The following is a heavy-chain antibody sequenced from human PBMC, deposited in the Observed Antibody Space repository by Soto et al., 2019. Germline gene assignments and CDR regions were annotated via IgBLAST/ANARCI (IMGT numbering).Heavy chain of an antibody. CDR1: GYTFTGYY. V-gene: IGHV1-2*04. CDR3: ARAKEAAAVAYYYCYYGMDV. D-gene: IGHD6-13*01. J-gene: IGHJ6*02. Sequence: ASVKVSCKASGYTFTGYYMHWVRQAPGQGLEWMGWINPNSGGTNYAQKFQGWVTMTRDTSISKAYMELGRLRSDDTAVYYCARAKEAAAVAYYYCYYGMDVWGQGTTVTVSS. CDR2: INPNSGGT.